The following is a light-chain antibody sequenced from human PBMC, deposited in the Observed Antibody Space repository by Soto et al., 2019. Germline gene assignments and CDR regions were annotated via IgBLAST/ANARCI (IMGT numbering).Light chain of an antibody. CDR1: QSISSY. J-gene: IGKJ2*01. Sequence: DIQLTQSPSFLSASVGARVTITCRASQSISSYLAWYQQKPGKAPKLLIYAASALQSGVPSRFSGSGSGTEFTLTISSPQPEDFVTYYCQQLNSYSYTFGQGTKLEIK. CDR3: QQLNSYSYT. V-gene: IGKV1-9*01. CDR2: AAS.